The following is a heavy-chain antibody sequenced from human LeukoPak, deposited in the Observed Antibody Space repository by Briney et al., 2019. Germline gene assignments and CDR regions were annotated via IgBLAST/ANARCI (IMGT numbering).Heavy chain of an antibody. D-gene: IGHD1-26*01. J-gene: IGHJ3*02. CDR3: AKRAYSDTYYAAFDI. CDR1: GFTFSTYA. V-gene: IGHV3-23*01. Sequence: GGSLRLSCAASGFTFSTYAMSWVRQAPGKGLEWVSAIRGSGYSTYYADSVKGRFTISRDNSKNTLYLQMNSLRTDGTAVYYCAKRAYSDTYYAAFDIWGQGTLVTVSS. CDR2: IRGSGYST.